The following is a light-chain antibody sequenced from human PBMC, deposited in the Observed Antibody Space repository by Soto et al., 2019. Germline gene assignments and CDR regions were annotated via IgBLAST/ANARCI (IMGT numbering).Light chain of an antibody. CDR2: EVS. V-gene: IGLV2-14*01. CDR1: SSDVGGYNY. Sequence: HSALTQPASVSGSPGQSITISCTGTSSDVGGYNYVSWYQQHPGKAPKLMIYEVSNRPSGVSNRFSGSKSGNTASLPISGLQAEDEADYYCSSYTSSSTYVFGTGTKVTVL. CDR3: SSYTSSSTYV. J-gene: IGLJ1*01.